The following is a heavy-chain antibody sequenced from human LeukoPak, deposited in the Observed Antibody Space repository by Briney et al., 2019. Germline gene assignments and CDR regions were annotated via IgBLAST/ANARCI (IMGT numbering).Heavy chain of an antibody. V-gene: IGHV4-59*08. CDR2: IYYSGST. D-gene: IGHD3-16*01. CDR1: GGSISNYY. CDR3: ARSDAQLGNDAFDI. Sequence: SETLSLTCTVSGGSISNYYWSWIRQPPGKGLEWIGYIYYSGSTNYSPSLKSRVTISTDTSNNQLSLKLSSVTATDTAVYYCARSDAQLGNDAFDIWGQGTMVTVSS. J-gene: IGHJ3*02.